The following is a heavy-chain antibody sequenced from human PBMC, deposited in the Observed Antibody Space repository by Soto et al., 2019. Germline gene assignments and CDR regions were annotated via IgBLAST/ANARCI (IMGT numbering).Heavy chain of an antibody. CDR2: IYHSGST. V-gene: IGHV4-4*02. Sequence: NPSETLSLTCAVSGGSISSSNWWSWVRQPPGKGLEWIGEIYHSGSTHYNPSLKSRVTISVDKSKNQFSLKLSSVTAADTAVYYCAREREWVTMIVENWFDPWGQGTLVT. CDR3: AREREWVTMIVENWFDP. D-gene: IGHD3-22*01. CDR1: GGSISSSNW. J-gene: IGHJ5*02.